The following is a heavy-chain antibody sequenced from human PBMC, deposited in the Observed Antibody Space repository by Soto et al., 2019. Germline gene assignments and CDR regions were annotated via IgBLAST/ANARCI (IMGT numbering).Heavy chain of an antibody. J-gene: IGHJ1*01. Sequence: RGSLRLSCAASGFTFSSYWMSWVRQAPGKGLEWVANIKQDGSEKYYVDSVKGRFTISRDNAKNSLYLQMNSLRAGDTAVYYCARVGRGRAAYCSGGSCYLAEYFQHWGQGTLVTVSS. CDR1: GFTFSSYW. CDR2: IKQDGSEK. CDR3: ARVGRGRAAYCSGGSCYLAEYFQH. D-gene: IGHD2-15*01. V-gene: IGHV3-7*01.